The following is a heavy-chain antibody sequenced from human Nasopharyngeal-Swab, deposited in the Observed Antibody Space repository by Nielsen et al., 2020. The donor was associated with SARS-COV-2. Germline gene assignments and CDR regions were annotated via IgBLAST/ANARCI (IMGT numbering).Heavy chain of an antibody. CDR3: AGGSQYYYGSGSAPIYYYYMDV. Sequence: GESLKISCAASGFTFSSYSMNWVRQAPGKGLEWVSGISASGGSTDQADSVKGRFTISRDNAKNSLYLQMNSLRAEDTAVYYCAGGSQYYYGSGSAPIYYYYMDVWGKGTTVTVSS. V-gene: IGHV3-21*01. D-gene: IGHD3-10*01. CDR1: GFTFSSYS. CDR2: ISASGGST. J-gene: IGHJ6*03.